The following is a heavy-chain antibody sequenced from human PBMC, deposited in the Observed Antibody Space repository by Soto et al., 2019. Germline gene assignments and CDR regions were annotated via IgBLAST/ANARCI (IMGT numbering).Heavy chain of an antibody. CDR3: ARAVLLTFTRYYDMAV. D-gene: IGHD2-2*01. CDR2: LIPMFGTA. V-gene: IGHV1-69*18. CDR1: GGTFSSYS. Sequence: QVQLVQSGAEVKTPGSSVKVSCKASGGTFSSYSINWVRQAPGQGLEWMGRLIPMFGTADYAQRFQGRVTFTADESSNTASMEVTYLTSDDTAVYYCARAVLLTFTRYYDMAVWGQGTTVTVTS. J-gene: IGHJ6*02.